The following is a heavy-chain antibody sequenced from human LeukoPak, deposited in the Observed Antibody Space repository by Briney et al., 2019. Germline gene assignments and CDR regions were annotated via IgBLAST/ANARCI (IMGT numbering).Heavy chain of an antibody. D-gene: IGHD3-22*01. CDR3: ARDGYYYDSSGYQRRENWFDP. CDR1: GYTFTSYY. J-gene: IGHJ5*02. Sequence: GASVKVSCKASGYTFTSYYMHWVRQAPGQGLEWMGIINPSGGSTSYAQKFQGRVTMTRDTSTSTVYMELSSLRSEDTAVYYCARDGYYYDSSGYQRRENWFDPWGQGTLVTVSS. CDR2: INPSGGST. V-gene: IGHV1-46*01.